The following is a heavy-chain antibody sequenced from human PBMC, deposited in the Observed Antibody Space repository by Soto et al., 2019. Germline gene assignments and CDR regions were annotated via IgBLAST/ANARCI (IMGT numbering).Heavy chain of an antibody. CDR1: GFTFSSYA. CDR2: ISGSGGST. D-gene: IGHD3-16*01. CDR3: AKDLGKLRDHNWFDP. V-gene: IGHV3-23*01. Sequence: EVQLLESGGGLVQPGGSLRLSCAASGFTFSSYAMSWVRQAPGKGLEWVSAISGSGGSTYYADSVKGRFTISRDNSKNTLYLQMNSLRAEVTAVYYCAKDLGKLRDHNWFDPWGQGTLVTVSS. J-gene: IGHJ5*02.